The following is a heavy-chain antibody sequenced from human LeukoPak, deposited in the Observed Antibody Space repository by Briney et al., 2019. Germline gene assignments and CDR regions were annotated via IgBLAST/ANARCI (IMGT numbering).Heavy chain of an antibody. CDR2: ISYDGSNK. J-gene: IGHJ4*02. D-gene: IGHD5-18*01. Sequence: QSGGSLRLSCAASGFTFSSYGMHWVRQAPGKGLEWVAVISYDGSNKYYADSVKGRFTISRDNAKKSLYLQMNSLRGEDTAVYYCARDAAYGYDRFDYWGQGTQVTVSS. CDR1: GFTFSSYG. CDR3: ARDAAYGYDRFDY. V-gene: IGHV3-30*03.